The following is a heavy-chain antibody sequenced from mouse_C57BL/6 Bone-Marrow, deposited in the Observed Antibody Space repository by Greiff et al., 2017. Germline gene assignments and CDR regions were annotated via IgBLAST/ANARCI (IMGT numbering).Heavy chain of an antibody. CDR2: IDPSDSYT. V-gene: IGHV1-59*01. J-gene: IGHJ3*01. Sequence: VQLQQPGAELVRPGTSVKLSCKASGYTFTSYWMHWVKQRPGQGLEWIGVIDPSDSYTNYNQKFKGKATLTVDTSSSTAYIQLSSLTSEDSAVYYCASKGSFAYWGQGTLVTVSA. CDR3: ASKGSFAY. CDR1: GYTFTSYW.